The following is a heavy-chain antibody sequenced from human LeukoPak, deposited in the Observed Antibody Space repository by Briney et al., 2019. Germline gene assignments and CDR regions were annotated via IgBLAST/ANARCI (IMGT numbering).Heavy chain of an antibody. J-gene: IGHJ1*01. CDR1: GFTSSSYA. CDR2: ISYDGSNK. D-gene: IGHD3-22*01. Sequence: PGGSLRLSCAASGFTSSSYAMHWVRQAPGKGLEWVAVISYDGSNKYYADSVKGRFTISRDNSKNTLYLQMNSLRAEDTAVYYCAREGGHYYDSSGYSAEYLQHWGQGTLVTVSS. CDR3: AREGGHYYDSSGYSAEYLQH. V-gene: IGHV3-30*04.